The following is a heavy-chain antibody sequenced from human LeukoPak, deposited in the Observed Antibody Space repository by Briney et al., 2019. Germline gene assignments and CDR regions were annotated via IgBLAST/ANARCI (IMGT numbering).Heavy chain of an antibody. CDR3: AKGAPIITMIVVVPRRGDAFDI. D-gene: IGHD3-22*01. J-gene: IGHJ3*02. Sequence: PGGSLRLSCAASGFTFSSYGMHWVRQAPGKGLEWVAVISYDGSNKYYADSVKGRFTISRDNSKNTLYLQMDSLRAEDTAVYYCAKGAPIITMIVVVPRRGDAFDIWGQGTMVTVSS. CDR1: GFTFSSYG. V-gene: IGHV3-30*18. CDR2: ISYDGSNK.